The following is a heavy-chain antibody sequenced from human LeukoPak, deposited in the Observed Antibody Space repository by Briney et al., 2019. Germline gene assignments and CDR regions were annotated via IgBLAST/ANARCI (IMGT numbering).Heavy chain of an antibody. CDR2: INHSGST. CDR1: GGSFSGYY. V-gene: IGHV4-34*01. CDR3: ARGEQQLVYFDY. D-gene: IGHD6-13*01. Sequence: SETLSLTCVVYGGSFSGYYWSWIRQPPGKGLEWIGEINHSGSTNYNPSLKSRVTISVDTSKNQFSLKLSSVTAADTAVYYCARGEQQLVYFDYWGQGTLVTVSS. J-gene: IGHJ4*02.